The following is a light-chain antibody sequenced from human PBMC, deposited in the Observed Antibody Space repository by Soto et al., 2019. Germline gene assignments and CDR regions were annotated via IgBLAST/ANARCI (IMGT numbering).Light chain of an antibody. Sequence: DVVMTQSPLSLPVTLGQPASISCRSSQSLVYSDGNAYLNWFQQRPGQSPRRLIYKASNRDSGVXDXXSVRGSGKKFTRQINSVEAEDVGGYYCMQLTPWPPTFGRGTRVEIK. CDR3: MQLTPWPPT. J-gene: IGKJ1*01. V-gene: IGKV2-30*01. CDR1: QSLVYSDGNAY. CDR2: KAS.